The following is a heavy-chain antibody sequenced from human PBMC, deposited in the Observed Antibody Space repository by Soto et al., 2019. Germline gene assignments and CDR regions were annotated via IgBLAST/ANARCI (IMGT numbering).Heavy chain of an antibody. Sequence: GGSLRLSCASSGLTFSSYGMHWVRQAPGKGLEWVAFIWYDGSNKYYADSVKGRFTISRDNSKNTLYLQMNSLRAEDTAVYYCARDLTYYDSSGYYLYYYYGMDVWGQGTTVTVSS. CDR3: ARDLTYYDSSGYYLYYYYGMDV. CDR2: IWYDGSNK. D-gene: IGHD3-22*01. J-gene: IGHJ6*02. V-gene: IGHV3-33*01. CDR1: GLTFSSYG.